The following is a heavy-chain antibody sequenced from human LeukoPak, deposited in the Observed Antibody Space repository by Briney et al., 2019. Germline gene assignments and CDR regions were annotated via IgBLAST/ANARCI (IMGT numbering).Heavy chain of an antibody. CDR2: IYHSGST. CDR3: ARVRRYFDSRVYYYYGMDV. D-gene: IGHD3-9*01. CDR1: GGSISTYY. J-gene: IGHJ6*02. Sequence: SGTLSLTCTVSGGSISTYYWNWIRQPPGKGLEWIGYIYHSGSTNYNPSLQSRVTISVDTSKNQFSLKLSSVTAADTAVYYCARVRRYFDSRVYYYYGMDVWGQGTTVTVSS. V-gene: IGHV4-59*01.